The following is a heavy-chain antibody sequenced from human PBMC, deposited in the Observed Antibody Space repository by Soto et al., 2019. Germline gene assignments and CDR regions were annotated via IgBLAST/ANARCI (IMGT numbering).Heavy chain of an antibody. Sequence: QVLLQESGPGLVKPSQTLSLTCTVSGGSLSSGDYFWSWIRQPPGKGLEWSGYLYYSGNTHYNPSLKSRVTISVDTSKDLLSLKLSSVTAADTAVYDCAREGLSTRPDAFDIWGQGTMVTVSS. V-gene: IGHV4-30-4*01. CDR1: GGSLSSGDYF. J-gene: IGHJ3*02. CDR2: LYYSGNT. CDR3: AREGLSTRPDAFDI. D-gene: IGHD2-2*01.